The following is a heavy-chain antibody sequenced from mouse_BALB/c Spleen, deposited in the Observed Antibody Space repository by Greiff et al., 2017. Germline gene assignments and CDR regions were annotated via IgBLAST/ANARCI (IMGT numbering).Heavy chain of an antibody. CDR2: INPSTGYT. CDR1: GYTFTSYW. CDR3: ARGMITTSFDY. Sequence: QVQLQQPGAELVKPGASVKLSCKASGYTFTSYWMHWVKQRPGQGLEWIGYINPSTGYTEYNQKFKDKATLTADKSSSTAYMQLSSLTSEDSAVYYCARGMITTSFDYWGQGTTLTVSS. J-gene: IGHJ2*01. D-gene: IGHD2-4*01. V-gene: IGHV1-7*01.